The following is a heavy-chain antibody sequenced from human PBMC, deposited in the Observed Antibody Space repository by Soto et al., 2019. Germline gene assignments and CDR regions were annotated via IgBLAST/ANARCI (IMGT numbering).Heavy chain of an antibody. CDR2: IYYSGST. V-gene: IGHV4-39*01. Sequence: PSETLSLTCTVSGGSISSSSYYWGWIRQPPGKGLEWIGSIYYSGSTYYNPSLKSRVTISVDTSKNQFSLKLSSVTAADTAVYYCARLGYDFWSGYYNYNWFDPWGQGTLVTVSS. J-gene: IGHJ5*02. CDR1: GGSISSSSYY. D-gene: IGHD3-3*01. CDR3: ARLGYDFWSGYYNYNWFDP.